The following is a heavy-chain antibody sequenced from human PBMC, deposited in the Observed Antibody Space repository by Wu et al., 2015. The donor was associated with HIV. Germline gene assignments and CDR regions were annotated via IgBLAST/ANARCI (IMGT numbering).Heavy chain of an antibody. J-gene: IGHJ6*03. D-gene: IGHD3-10*01. V-gene: IGHV1-18*01. CDR2: ISAYNGNT. Sequence: QVQPGRSLELRVKKPGASVKVSCKASGYTFTSYGISWVRQAPGQGLEWMGWISAYNGNTNYAQKLQGRVTMTTDTSTSTAYMELRSLRSDDTAVYYCARDTSSGFDYYYMDVWGKGTTVTVSS. CDR1: GYTFTSYG. CDR3: ARDTSSGFDYYYMDV.